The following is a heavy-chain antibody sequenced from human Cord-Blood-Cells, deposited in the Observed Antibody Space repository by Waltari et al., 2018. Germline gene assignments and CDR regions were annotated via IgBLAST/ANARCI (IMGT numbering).Heavy chain of an antibody. D-gene: IGHD7-27*01. CDR1: GVSCSVYY. CDR2: INHSGST. CDR3: ARGTHGTGDDY. V-gene: IGHV4-34*01. Sequence: QVQLQQWGAGLLKPSETRSLTCAVYGVSCSVYYWSWLRQPPGKGLEWIGEINHSGSTNYNPSLKSRVTISVDTSKNQFSLKLSSVTAADTAVYYCARGTHGTGDDYWGQGTLVTVSS. J-gene: IGHJ4*02.